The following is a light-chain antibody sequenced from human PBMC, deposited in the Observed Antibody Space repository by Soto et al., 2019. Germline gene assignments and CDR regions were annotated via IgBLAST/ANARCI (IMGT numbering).Light chain of an antibody. CDR1: QSISTG. V-gene: IGKV1-5*03. CDR3: QQYKSYPLT. Sequence: DIQLTQSPSTLSASVGDRVTITCRASQSISTGLAWYQQKPGKAPKLLIYKASILERGVPSRFSGSGSETDFTDFSLIISSLQPDDFATYYCQQYKSYPLTFGGGTKVEMK. J-gene: IGKJ4*01. CDR2: KAS.